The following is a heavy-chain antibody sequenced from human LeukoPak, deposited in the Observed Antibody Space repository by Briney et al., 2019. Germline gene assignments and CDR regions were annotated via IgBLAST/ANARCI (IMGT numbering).Heavy chain of an antibody. CDR2: ISGSGGST. Sequence: GGSLRLSCAASGFTFSSYAMSWVRQIPGEGLEWVSGISGSGGSTYYSDSVKGRFTTSRDNSQNTLYLQMNSLRAEDTAVYYCAKLDYDFWSGSFDNWGQGTLVTVSS. D-gene: IGHD3-3*01. CDR1: GFTFSSYA. V-gene: IGHV3-23*01. J-gene: IGHJ4*02. CDR3: AKLDYDFWSGSFDN.